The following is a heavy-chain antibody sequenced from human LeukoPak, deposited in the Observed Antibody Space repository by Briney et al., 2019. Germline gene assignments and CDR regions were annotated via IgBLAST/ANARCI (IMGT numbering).Heavy chain of an antibody. D-gene: IGHD3-22*01. Sequence: SETLSLTCTVSGGSISRYYWTWIRQPPGKGLEWIGYNYYSGSPNFNPSLKSRVTISVDTSKNQFSLKLTSVTAADTAVYYCAAYYYDSSGYYSDYWGQGTLVTVSS. J-gene: IGHJ4*02. CDR1: GGSISRYY. CDR3: AAYYYDSSGYYSDY. V-gene: IGHV4-59*01. CDR2: NYYSGSP.